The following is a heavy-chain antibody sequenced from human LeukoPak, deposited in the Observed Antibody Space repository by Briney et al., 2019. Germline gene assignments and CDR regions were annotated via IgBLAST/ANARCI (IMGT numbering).Heavy chain of an antibody. CDR1: AFTFSRYG. CDR2: IWYDGSYK. J-gene: IGHJ4*02. Sequence: PGGTLRLSCAASAFTFSRYGMHWVRQAPGKGLEWVAVIWYDGSYKYYADSVKGRFTISRDNSKNTLYLQMNSLRAEDTAVYTCARDFCSGGSCYYFDYWGQGTLVTVSS. V-gene: IGHV3-33*01. CDR3: ARDFCSGGSCYYFDY. D-gene: IGHD2-15*01.